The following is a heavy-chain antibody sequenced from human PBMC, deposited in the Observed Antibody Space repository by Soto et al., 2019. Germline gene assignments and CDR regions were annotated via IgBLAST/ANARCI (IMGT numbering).Heavy chain of an antibody. CDR1: GFTFSDYY. V-gene: IGHV3-11*01. CDR3: AAEYQLLYLYYYYGMDV. J-gene: IGHJ6*02. Sequence: PGGSLRLSCAASGFTFSDYYMSWIRQAPGKGLEWVSYISSSGSTIYYADSVKGRFTISRDNAKNSLYLQMNSLRAEDTAVYYCAAEYQLLYLYYYYGMDVWGQGTTVTVSS. D-gene: IGHD2-2*02. CDR2: ISSSGSTI.